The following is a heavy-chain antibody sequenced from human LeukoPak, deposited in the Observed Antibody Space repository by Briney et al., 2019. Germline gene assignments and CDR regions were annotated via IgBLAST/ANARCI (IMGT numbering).Heavy chain of an antibody. Sequence: GGSLRLSCAASGFTFSNAWMSWVRQAPGKGLEWVSSISSSSSYIYYADSVKGRFTISRDNAKNSLYLQMNSLRAEDTAVYYCASPLTMVRGPNAFDIWGQGTMVTVSS. CDR3: ASPLTMVRGPNAFDI. D-gene: IGHD3-10*01. CDR1: GFTFSNAW. J-gene: IGHJ3*02. CDR2: ISSSSSYI. V-gene: IGHV3-21*01.